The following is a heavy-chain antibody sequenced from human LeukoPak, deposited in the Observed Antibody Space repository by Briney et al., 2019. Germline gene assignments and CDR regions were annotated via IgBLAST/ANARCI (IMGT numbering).Heavy chain of an antibody. CDR2: IWYGGSNK. CDR1: GFTFSSYG. CDR3: ASITMVRGSSPLDP. V-gene: IGHV3-33*08. Sequence: GRSLRLSCAASGFTFSSYGMHWVRQAPGKGLEWVAVIWYGGSNKYYADSVKGRFTISRDNAKNTLYLQMNSLRAEDTAVYYCASITMVRGSSPLDPWGQGTLVTVSS. J-gene: IGHJ5*02. D-gene: IGHD3-10*01.